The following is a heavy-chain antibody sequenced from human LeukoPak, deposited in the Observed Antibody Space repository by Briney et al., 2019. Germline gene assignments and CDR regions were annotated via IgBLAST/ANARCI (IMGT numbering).Heavy chain of an antibody. Sequence: ASVTVSCKASGYTFTSSGISWVRDAPGQGLEWMGWISAYNGNTNYAQKLQGRVTMTTDTSTSTAYMELRSLRSEDTAVYYCAREVYGGPVDYWGQGTLVTVSS. CDR1: GYTFTSSG. V-gene: IGHV1-18*01. CDR2: ISAYNGNT. J-gene: IGHJ4*02. D-gene: IGHD4/OR15-4a*01. CDR3: AREVYGGPVDY.